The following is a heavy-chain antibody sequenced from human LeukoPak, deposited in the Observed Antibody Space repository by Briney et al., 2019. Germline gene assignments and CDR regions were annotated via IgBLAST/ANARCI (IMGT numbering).Heavy chain of an antibody. CDR2: IIPILGIA. Sequence: PGGSLRLSCAASGFTFSSYAISWVRQAPGQGLEWMGRIIPILGIANYAQKFQGRVTITADKSTSTAYMELSSLRSEDTAVYYCARSLGSDAFDIWGQGTMVTVSS. CDR3: ARSLGSDAFDI. D-gene: IGHD3-16*01. V-gene: IGHV1-69*04. J-gene: IGHJ3*02. CDR1: GFTFSSYA.